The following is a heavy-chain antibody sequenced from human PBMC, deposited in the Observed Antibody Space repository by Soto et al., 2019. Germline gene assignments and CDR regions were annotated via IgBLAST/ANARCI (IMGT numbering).Heavy chain of an antibody. CDR2: IIPILGIA. Sequence: QVQLVQSGAEVKKPGSSVKVSCKASGGTFSSYTISWVRQAPGQGLEWMGRIIPILGIANYAQKFQGRVTITADKSTSTAYMELSRLRSEDTAVYYCARDLQQWLVPGPFDYWGQGTLVTVSS. V-gene: IGHV1-69*08. D-gene: IGHD6-19*01. J-gene: IGHJ4*02. CDR1: GGTFSSYT. CDR3: ARDLQQWLVPGPFDY.